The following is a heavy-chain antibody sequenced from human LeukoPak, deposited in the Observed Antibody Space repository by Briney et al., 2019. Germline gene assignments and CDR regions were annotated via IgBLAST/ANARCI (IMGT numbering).Heavy chain of an antibody. Sequence: GGSLRLSCAASGFTFSSYWMSWVRQAPGKGLVWVSRINSDGSSTSYADSVKGRLTISRDNAKNTLYMQMNSLRAEDTAVYYCAKDRSYYDFWSGYLAQGSDYWGQGTLVTVSS. J-gene: IGHJ4*02. CDR1: GFTFSSYW. CDR2: INSDGSST. CDR3: AKDRSYYDFWSGYLAQGSDY. D-gene: IGHD3-3*01. V-gene: IGHV3-74*01.